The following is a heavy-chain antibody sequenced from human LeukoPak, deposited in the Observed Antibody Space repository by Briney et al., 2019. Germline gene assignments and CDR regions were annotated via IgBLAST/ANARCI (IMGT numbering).Heavy chain of an antibody. CDR1: GYTFTNYI. CDR3: ARGRLEWLHDAFDI. J-gene: IGHJ3*02. Sequence: ASVKVSCKASGYTFTNYIITWMRQAPGQGLEWMGWISGYNGNTNYAQKFQGRVTMTTDTSTSTAYMELRSLRSDDTAVYYCARGRLEWLHDAFDIWGQGTMVTVSS. V-gene: IGHV1-18*01. CDR2: ISGYNGNT. D-gene: IGHD3-3*01.